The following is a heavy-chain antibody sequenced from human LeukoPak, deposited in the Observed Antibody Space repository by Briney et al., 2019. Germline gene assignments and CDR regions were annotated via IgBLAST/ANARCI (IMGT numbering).Heavy chain of an antibody. D-gene: IGHD4-17*01. Sequence: ASVKVSCKASGYTFTCYYMHWVRQAPGQGLEWMGRINPNSGGTNYAQKFQGRVTMTRDTSISTAYMELSRLRSDDTAVYYCARVAYGDLGVDYWGQGTLVTVSS. V-gene: IGHV1-2*06. CDR3: ARVAYGDLGVDY. CDR2: INPNSGGT. CDR1: GYTFTCYY. J-gene: IGHJ4*02.